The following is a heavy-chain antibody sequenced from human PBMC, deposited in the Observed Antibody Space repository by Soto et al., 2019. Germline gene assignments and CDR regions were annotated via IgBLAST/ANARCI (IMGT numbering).Heavy chain of an antibody. Sequence: ASVKVSCKASGYTFTSYAMHWVRQAPGQRLEWMGWINAGNGNTKYSQKFQGRVTITRDTSASTAYMELSSLRSEDTAVYYCARKSPSDTAVAPFDYWGQGTLVTVSS. V-gene: IGHV1-3*01. D-gene: IGHD5-18*01. CDR2: INAGNGNT. J-gene: IGHJ4*02. CDR1: GYTFTSYA. CDR3: ARKSPSDTAVAPFDY.